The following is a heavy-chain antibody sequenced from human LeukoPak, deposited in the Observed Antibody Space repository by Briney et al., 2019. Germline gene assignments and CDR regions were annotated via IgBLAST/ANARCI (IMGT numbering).Heavy chain of an antibody. CDR1: GFTVSSNY. D-gene: IGHD2-2*01. CDR3: ARVRYCSSASCSIRSFDY. V-gene: IGHV3-66*01. Sequence: GGSLRLSCAASGFTVSSNYMSWVRQAPGKGLEWVSVIYSGGSTYHADSVKGRFTISRDNSKNTLYLQMNSLRAEDTAVYYCARVRYCSSASCSIRSFDYWGQGTLVTVSS. CDR2: IYSGGST. J-gene: IGHJ4*02.